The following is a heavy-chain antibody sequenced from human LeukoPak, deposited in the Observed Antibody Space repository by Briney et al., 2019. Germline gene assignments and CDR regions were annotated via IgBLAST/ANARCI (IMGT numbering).Heavy chain of an antibody. CDR2: IYYSGST. D-gene: IGHD2-21*02. CDR1: GGSISSYY. J-gene: IGHJ5*02. Sequence: PSETLTLTCTVSGGSISSYYWSWIRQPPGKGLEWIGYIYYSGSTNYNPSLKSRVTISVDTSKNQFSLKLSSVLAADTAVCYCAREVVVVTAKWFDPWGQGTLVTVSS. CDR3: AREVVVVTAKWFDP. V-gene: IGHV4-59*01.